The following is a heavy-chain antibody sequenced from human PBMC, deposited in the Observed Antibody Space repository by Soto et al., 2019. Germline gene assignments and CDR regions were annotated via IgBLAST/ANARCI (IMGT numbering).Heavy chain of an antibody. Sequence: GGSLRVSCAASGCTVSSKYMSWVRQAPGKGLEWVSVIYSGGSTYYADSVKGRFTISRDNSKNTLYLQMNSLRAEDTAVYYCARGNTYYYDSGSVTSFIRFDHWGQGTQVTVSA. J-gene: IGHJ4*02. CDR3: ARGNTYYYDSGSVTSFIRFDH. CDR1: GCTVSSKY. CDR2: IYSGGST. D-gene: IGHD3-10*01. V-gene: IGHV3-66*01.